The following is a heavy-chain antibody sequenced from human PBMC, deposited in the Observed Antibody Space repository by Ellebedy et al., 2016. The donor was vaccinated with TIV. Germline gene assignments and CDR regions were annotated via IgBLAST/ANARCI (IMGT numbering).Heavy chain of an antibody. CDR2: LYGTGRGI. CDR1: GFTFNSYA. D-gene: IGHD5-24*01. J-gene: IGHJ3*01. Sequence: PGGSLRLSCAASGFTFNSYAMHWVRQAPGKGLEGVSGLYGTGRGIFYSDSVRGRFTISRDNSRNTLYLQMNSLRGEDTGIYYCVKDQIAGDGRWVFDLWGQGTMVTVSS. CDR3: VKDQIAGDGRWVFDL. V-gene: IGHV3-23*01.